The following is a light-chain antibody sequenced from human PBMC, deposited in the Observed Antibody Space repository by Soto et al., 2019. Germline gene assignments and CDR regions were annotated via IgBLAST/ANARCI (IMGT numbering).Light chain of an antibody. J-gene: IGKJ2*01. CDR1: QSLVHSNGDTY. CDR3: MQATHFPLT. CDR2: KVS. Sequence: DPVLTQTPLSSPVTLGQPASISCRSSQSLVHSNGDTYFNWLQQRPGQPPRLLLYKVSNRFSGVPDRFTGSGAWTDFTLRSSRVEAEDVGVYYCMQATHFPLTFGQGTKLEI. V-gene: IGKV2-24*01.